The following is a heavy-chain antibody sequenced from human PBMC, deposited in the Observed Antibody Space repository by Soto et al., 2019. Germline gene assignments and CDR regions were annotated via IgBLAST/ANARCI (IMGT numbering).Heavy chain of an antibody. Sequence: EVQLLESGGGLVQPGGSLRLSCGASGFTFSVYAMTWVRQAPGKGLEWVSAISDSGGSTDYADSVKGRFTISRDNSKNTLYLQMNSLRAEDTAVYYCAKHYWNPRYFDYWGQGTRVTISS. J-gene: IGHJ4*02. V-gene: IGHV3-23*01. CDR3: AKHYWNPRYFDY. D-gene: IGHD1-1*01. CDR2: ISDSGGST. CDR1: GFTFSVYA.